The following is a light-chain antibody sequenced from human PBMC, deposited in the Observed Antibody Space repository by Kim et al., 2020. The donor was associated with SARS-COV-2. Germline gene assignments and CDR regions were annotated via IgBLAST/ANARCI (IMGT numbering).Light chain of an antibody. CDR3: HQYNDWRDT. CDR1: QSVSTK. CDR2: DVF. Sequence: EIVMTQSPATLSVSPGERATLSCRASQSVSTKLAWYQQKPGQAPRLLIYDVFTRAIDVPARFSGSGSGTEFTLTISSLQSEDFAVYYCHQYNDWRDTFGQGTKLEI. V-gene: IGKV3-15*01. J-gene: IGKJ2*01.